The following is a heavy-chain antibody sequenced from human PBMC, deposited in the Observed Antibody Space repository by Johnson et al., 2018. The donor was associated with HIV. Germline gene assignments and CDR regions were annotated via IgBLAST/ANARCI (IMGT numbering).Heavy chain of an antibody. CDR1: GFTFRSYG. J-gene: IGHJ3*02. CDR3: ARVRTGDSSGYHDAFDI. CDR2: VSYDGTNE. Sequence: QVQLVESGGGVVQPGRSLRLSCVASGFTFRSYGMHWVRQAPGKGLEWVAFVSYDGTNEFYADSVKGRFTISRDNARNSMYLQMNSLRVEDTALYYCARVRTGDSSGYHDAFDIWGQGTMVIVSS. V-gene: IGHV3-30*03. D-gene: IGHD3-22*01.